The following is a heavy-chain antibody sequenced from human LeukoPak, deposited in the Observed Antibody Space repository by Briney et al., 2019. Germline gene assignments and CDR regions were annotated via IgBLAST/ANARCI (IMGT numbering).Heavy chain of an antibody. CDR1: GGSISSSSYY. CDR2: IYYSGST. D-gene: IGHD5-24*01. J-gene: IGHJ3*02. CDR3: AVRKNSFQDGYNFPTDAFDI. V-gene: IGHV4-39*07. Sequence: SETLSLTCTVSGGSISSSSYYWGWIRQPPGKGLEWIGSIYYSGSTYYNPSLKSRVTISVDTSKNQFSLKLSSVTAADTAVYYCAVRKNSFQDGYNFPTDAFDIWGQGTMVTVSS.